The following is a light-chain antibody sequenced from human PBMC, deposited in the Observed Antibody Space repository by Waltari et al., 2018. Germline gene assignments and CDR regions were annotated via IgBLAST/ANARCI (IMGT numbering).Light chain of an antibody. J-gene: IGKJ5*01. Sequence: DIQMTQSPSSVSASVGDTVTITCRASQDISNQLTWYQQKPGKAPKFLIYDASTLESGVPSRFSGSGSGTDFTLTVRSLQPEDFATYYCQETNTFPITFSQGTRLEIK. CDR3: QETNTFPIT. V-gene: IGKV1D-12*01. CDR2: DAS. CDR1: QDISNQ.